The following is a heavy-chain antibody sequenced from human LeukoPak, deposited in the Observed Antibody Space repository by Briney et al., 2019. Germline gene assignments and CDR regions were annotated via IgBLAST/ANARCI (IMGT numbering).Heavy chain of an antibody. V-gene: IGHV3-53*01. CDR3: ARGPKITGTTLYYYYYMDV. D-gene: IGHD1-7*01. CDR1: GFTFRSNY. J-gene: IGHJ6*03. CDR2: IYSGGST. Sequence: PGGSLRLSCAASGFTFRSNYMSWVRQAPGKGLEWVSVIYSGGSTYYADSVKGRFTISRDNSKNTLYLQMNSLRAEDTAVYHCARGPKITGTTLYYYYYMDVWGKGTTVTVSS.